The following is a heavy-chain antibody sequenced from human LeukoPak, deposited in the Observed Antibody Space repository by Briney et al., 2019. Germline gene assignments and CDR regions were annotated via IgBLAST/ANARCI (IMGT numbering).Heavy chain of an antibody. V-gene: IGHV3-33*08. D-gene: IGHD3-22*01. CDR3: ASALDYYDNRDIDY. CDR1: GFTFSSYS. J-gene: IGHJ4*02. CDR2: IWYDGSNK. Sequence: PGGSLRLSCAASGFTFSSYSMNWVRQAPGKGLEWVAVIWYDGSNKYYADSVKGRFTISRDNSKNMLYLQMNSLRAEDTAVYYCASALDYYDNRDIDYWGQGSLVTVSS.